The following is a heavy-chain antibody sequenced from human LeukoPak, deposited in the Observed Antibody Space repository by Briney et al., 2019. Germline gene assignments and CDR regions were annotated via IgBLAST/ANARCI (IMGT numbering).Heavy chain of an antibody. Sequence: SETLSLTCAVYGGSFSGYYWSWIRQPPGKGLEWIGEINHSGSTNYNPSLKSRVTISVDTSKNQFSLKLSSVTAMDTAVYYCARKQGAGATVWFDPWGQGTLVTVSS. CDR2: INHSGST. D-gene: IGHD1-26*01. CDR3: ARKQGAGATVWFDP. J-gene: IGHJ5*02. CDR1: GGSFSGYY. V-gene: IGHV4-34*01.